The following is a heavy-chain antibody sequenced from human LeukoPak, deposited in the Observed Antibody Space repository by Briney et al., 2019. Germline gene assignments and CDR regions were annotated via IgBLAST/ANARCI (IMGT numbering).Heavy chain of an antibody. Sequence: GASVKVSCKASGYTFTSYGISWVRQAPGQGLEWMGWISAYNGNTNYAQKLQGRVTMTTDTSTSTAYKELRSLRSDDTAVYYCARYGGSYPNWFDPWGQGTLVTVSS. CDR2: ISAYNGNT. V-gene: IGHV1-18*01. D-gene: IGHD1-26*01. CDR3: ARYGGSYPNWFDP. CDR1: GYTFTSYG. J-gene: IGHJ5*02.